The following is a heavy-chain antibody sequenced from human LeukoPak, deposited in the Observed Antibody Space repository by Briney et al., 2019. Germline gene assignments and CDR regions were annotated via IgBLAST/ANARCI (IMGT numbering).Heavy chain of an antibody. CDR3: AKTHDSSGYYYEYYFDY. J-gene: IGHJ4*02. D-gene: IGHD3-22*01. V-gene: IGHV3-23*01. CDR1: GFTFSSYA. Sequence: GGSLRLSCAASGFTFSSYAMSWVRQAPGKGLEWVSAISGSGGSTYYADSVKGRFTISRDNSKNTLYLQMNSLRAEDTAVYYCAKTHDSSGYYYEYYFDYWGQGTLVTVSP. CDR2: ISGSGGST.